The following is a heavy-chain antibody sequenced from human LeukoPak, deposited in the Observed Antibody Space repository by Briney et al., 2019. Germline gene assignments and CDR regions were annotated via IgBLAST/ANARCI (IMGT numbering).Heavy chain of an antibody. Sequence: GGSLRLSCAASGFTFSDYYMSWLRQAPGKGREGVSYIISSGSNIYYADSVKGRFTISRDNAKTSLYLQMNSLRAEDTAVYYCATPQARPTAYYYYGMDVWGQGTTVTVSS. CDR2: IISSGSNI. D-gene: IGHD5-18*01. CDR1: GFTFSDYY. CDR3: ATPQARPTAYYYYGMDV. J-gene: IGHJ6*02. V-gene: IGHV3-11*01.